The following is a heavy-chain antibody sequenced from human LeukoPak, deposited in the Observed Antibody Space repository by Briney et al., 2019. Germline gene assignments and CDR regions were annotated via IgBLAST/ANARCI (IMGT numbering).Heavy chain of an antibody. CDR3: ARARLGFGERYDYYCYMDV. J-gene: IGHJ6*03. V-gene: IGHV4-61*08. D-gene: IGHD3-10*01. Sequence: SETLSLTCTVSGGSISSFYWSWFYWSWIRQPPGKGLEWIGYIYYSGSTNYNPSLKSRVTISVDTSKNQFSLKLSSMTAADTAVYYCARARLGFGERYDYYCYMDVWGKGTTVTISS. CDR1: GGSISS. CDR2: IYYSGST.